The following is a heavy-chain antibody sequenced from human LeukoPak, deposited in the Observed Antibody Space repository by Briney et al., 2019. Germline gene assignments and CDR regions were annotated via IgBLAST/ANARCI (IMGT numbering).Heavy chain of an antibody. CDR2: INPDSGGT. CDR1: GYTFTAYY. Sequence: ASVKVSCKASGYTFTAYYMHWVRRAPGQGLEWMGWINPDSGGTNYEQKFQGRVTMTRDTSISTAYMELSRLRSDDTAVYDCARDAYGDYNWFDPWGQGTLVTVSS. CDR3: ARDAYGDYNWFDP. D-gene: IGHD4-17*01. V-gene: IGHV1-2*02. J-gene: IGHJ5*02.